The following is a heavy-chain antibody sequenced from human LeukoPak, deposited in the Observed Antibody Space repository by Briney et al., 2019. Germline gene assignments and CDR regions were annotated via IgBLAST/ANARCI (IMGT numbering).Heavy chain of an antibody. Sequence: ASVKVSCKASGYTFTSYDINWVRQATGQGLEWMGWMNPNSGNTGYAQKFQGRVTMTRNTSTSTVNMELSNLRSEDTAVYYCARARTGYGSGLRGRLVLGYWGQGTLVTVSS. CDR1: GYTFTSYD. D-gene: IGHD3-10*01. CDR3: ARARTGYGSGLRGRLVLGY. V-gene: IGHV1-8*01. CDR2: MNPNSGNT. J-gene: IGHJ4*02.